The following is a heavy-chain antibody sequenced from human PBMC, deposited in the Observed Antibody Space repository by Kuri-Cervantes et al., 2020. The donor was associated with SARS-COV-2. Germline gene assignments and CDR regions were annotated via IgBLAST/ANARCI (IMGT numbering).Heavy chain of an antibody. CDR3: AKDSGWELPRLDY. J-gene: IGHJ4*02. CDR2: ISGSGDST. CDR1: GGSISNHY. D-gene: IGHD1-26*01. V-gene: IGHV3-23*01. Sequence: GGSLRLSCIVSGGSISNHYWSWVRQAPGKGLEWVSTISGSGDSTHYPDSVKGRFTISRDNSKDTLYLQMNSLRAEDTAVYYCAKDSGWELPRLDYWGQGTLVTVSS.